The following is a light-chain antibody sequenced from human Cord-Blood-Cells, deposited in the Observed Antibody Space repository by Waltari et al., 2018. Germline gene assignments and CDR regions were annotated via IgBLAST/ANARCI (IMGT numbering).Light chain of an antibody. V-gene: IGKV2-29*02. J-gene: IGKJ5*01. Sequence: DIVMTQTPLSLSVTPGQPASISCKSSQSLLHSDGKTYLYWYLQTPGQSPQLLIYEVSSRVSGVPDRFSGSGSGTDFTLKISRVEAEDVGVYYCMQGIHLRITFGQGTRLEIK. CDR2: EVS. CDR1: QSLLHSDGKTY. CDR3: MQGIHLRIT.